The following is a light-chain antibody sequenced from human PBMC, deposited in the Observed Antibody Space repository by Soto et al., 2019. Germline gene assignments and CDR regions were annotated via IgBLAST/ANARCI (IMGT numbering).Light chain of an antibody. J-gene: IGKJ1*01. CDR1: QSLLHSKGYNY. CDR2: LGS. CDR3: MQALQTGRT. Sequence: DIVMTQSPLSLPVTPGEPASISCRSSQSLLHSKGYNYLDWYLQKPGQSPQLLIYLGSNRASGVPDRFSGSGSGTDFTLKISRVEAEDVGVYYCMQALQTGRTFGQGTKVEIK. V-gene: IGKV2-28*01.